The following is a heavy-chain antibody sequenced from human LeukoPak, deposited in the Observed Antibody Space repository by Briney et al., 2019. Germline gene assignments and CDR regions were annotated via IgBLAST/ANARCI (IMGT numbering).Heavy chain of an antibody. J-gene: IGHJ4*02. Sequence: SETLSLTCTVSGGSISSSSYYWGWIRQPPGKGLEWIGSIYYSGSTYYNPSLKSRVTISVDTSKNQFSLKLSSVTAADTAVYYYARVYGYHYFDYWGQGTLVTVSS. CDR1: GGSISSSSYY. D-gene: IGHD5-18*01. CDR3: ARVYGYHYFDY. CDR2: IYYSGST. V-gene: IGHV4-39*07.